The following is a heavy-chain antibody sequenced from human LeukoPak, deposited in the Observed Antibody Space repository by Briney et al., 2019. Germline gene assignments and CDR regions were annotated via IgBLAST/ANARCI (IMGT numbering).Heavy chain of an antibody. CDR3: ARDRDYKPVPAAIRVYNWFDP. CDR2: FDPEDGET. J-gene: IGHJ5*02. Sequence: ASVKVSCKVSGYTLTELSMHWVRQAPGKGLEWMGGFDPEDGETIYAQKFQGRVTMTRDTSISTAYMELSRLRSDDTAVYYCARDRDYKPVPAAIRVYNWFDPWGQGTLVTVSS. CDR1: GYTLTELS. V-gene: IGHV1-24*01. D-gene: IGHD2-2*01.